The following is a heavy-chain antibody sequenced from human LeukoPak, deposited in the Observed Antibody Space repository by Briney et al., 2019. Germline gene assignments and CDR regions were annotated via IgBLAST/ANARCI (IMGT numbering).Heavy chain of an antibody. CDR2: IDTDGSST. CDR3: TRGYVGIDY. D-gene: IGHD5-12*01. J-gene: IGHJ4*02. V-gene: IGHV3-74*01. Sequence: AGGSLRLSCAASGFTFSSYWMHWVRQTPEKGLVWVSRIDTDGSSTIYADSVKGRFTISRDNAKNTLFPQMNSLRAEDTAVYYCTRGYVGIDYWGQGTLVTVSS. CDR1: GFTFSSYW.